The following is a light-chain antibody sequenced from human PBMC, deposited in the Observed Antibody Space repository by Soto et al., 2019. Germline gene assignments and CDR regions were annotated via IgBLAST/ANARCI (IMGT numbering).Light chain of an antibody. J-gene: IGLJ1*01. V-gene: IGLV2-14*01. CDR2: DVN. CDR3: SSYKSSGTLPYV. Sequence: QSALTQPASVSGSPGQSITISCTGTSSDVGGYNLVSWYQQYPDKAPKLMIFDVNTRPSGVSNRFSGSKSGNTASLTISGLQAEDEADYYCSSYKSSGTLPYVFGTGTKLTVL. CDR1: SSDVGGYNL.